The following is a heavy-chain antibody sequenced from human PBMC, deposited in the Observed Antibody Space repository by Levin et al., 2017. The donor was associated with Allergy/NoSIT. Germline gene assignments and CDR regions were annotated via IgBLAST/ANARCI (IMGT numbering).Heavy chain of an antibody. CDR1: GGSISSSNW. CDR3: AGGYYDFWSGYYSAFDI. D-gene: IGHD3-3*01. Sequence: SCAVSGGSISSSNWWSWVRQPPGKGLEWIGEIYHSGSTNYNPSLKSRVTISVDKSKNQFSLKLSSVTAADTAVYYCAGGYYDFWSGYYSAFDIWGQGTMVTVSS. CDR2: IYHSGST. J-gene: IGHJ3*02. V-gene: IGHV4-4*02.